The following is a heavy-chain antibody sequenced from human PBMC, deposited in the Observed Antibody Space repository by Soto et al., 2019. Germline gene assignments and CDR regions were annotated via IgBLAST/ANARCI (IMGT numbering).Heavy chain of an antibody. CDR2: INQNGSDK. CDR1: GFTFSASW. J-gene: IGHJ4*02. CDR3: VKGGGNFDS. D-gene: IGHD3-3*01. Sequence: EMHVLESGGGLVQPGGSLRLFCAVSGFTFSASWMSWVRQTPGKGLEWVANINQNGSDKYYVDSVRGRFTISRDNARDSLYLQMNNLRVEDTAIYYCVKGGGNFDSWGQGTLVTVSS. V-gene: IGHV3-7*03.